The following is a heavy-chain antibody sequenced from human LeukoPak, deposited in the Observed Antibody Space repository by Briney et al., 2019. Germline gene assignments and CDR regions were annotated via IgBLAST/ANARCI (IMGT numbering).Heavy chain of an antibody. CDR1: GFTFSTYA. CDR3: ARSAARLRYYYAMDV. CDR2: ISYDGTNK. Sequence: GGSLRLSCAASGFTFSTYAMHWVRQAPGKGLEWVAFISYDGTNKYCADSVKGRFTISRHNSKNTLYLQMSSLRAEDTAVYFCARSAARLRYYYAMDVWGQGTTVTVCS. J-gene: IGHJ6*02. D-gene: IGHD6-6*01. V-gene: IGHV3-30*14.